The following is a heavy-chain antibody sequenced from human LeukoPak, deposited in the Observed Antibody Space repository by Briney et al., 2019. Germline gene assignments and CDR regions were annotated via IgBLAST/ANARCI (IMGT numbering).Heavy chain of an antibody. CDR2: ISYDGSDE. Sequence: GGSLRLSCVASGLAFSSYSMHWVRQAPGKGLEWVGVISYDGSDEYYTDYVKGRFTISRDNSKNTVYLQMNSLRSDDTAAYYCARLYSYSVCDYWGQGTLVTVSS. D-gene: IGHD5-18*01. CDR3: ARLYSYSVCDY. J-gene: IGHJ4*02. V-gene: IGHV3-30*04. CDR1: GLAFSSYS.